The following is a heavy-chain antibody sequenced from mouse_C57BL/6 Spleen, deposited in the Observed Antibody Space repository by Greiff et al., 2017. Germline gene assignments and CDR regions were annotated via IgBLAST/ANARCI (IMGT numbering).Heavy chain of an antibody. V-gene: IGHV8-12*01. CDR1: GFSLSTSGMG. Sequence: QVTLKESGPGILQSSQTLSLTCSSSGFSLSTSGMGVSWLRPPPGKGLEWLAYTYWDDDKRYNPSLKSRPTISKDTSRNHVFLKITSVDTADTATYYCARTYYYGSSYGYFDVWGTGTTVTVSS. J-gene: IGHJ1*03. D-gene: IGHD1-1*01. CDR3: ARTYYYGSSYGYFDV. CDR2: TYWDDDK.